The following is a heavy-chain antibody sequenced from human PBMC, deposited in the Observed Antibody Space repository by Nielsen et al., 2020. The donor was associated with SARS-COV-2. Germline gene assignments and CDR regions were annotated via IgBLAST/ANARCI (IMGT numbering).Heavy chain of an antibody. D-gene: IGHD5-12*01. V-gene: IGHV3-9*01. Sequence: SLKISCAASGFTFDDYAMHWVRQAPGKGLEWVSGISWNSGSIGYADSVKGRFTISRDNSKNTLYLQMNSLRAEDTAVYYCAKGLYSGYDWGGYYFDYWGQGTLVTVSS. CDR3: AKGLYSGYDWGGYYFDY. CDR1: GFTFDDYA. CDR2: ISWNSGSI. J-gene: IGHJ4*02.